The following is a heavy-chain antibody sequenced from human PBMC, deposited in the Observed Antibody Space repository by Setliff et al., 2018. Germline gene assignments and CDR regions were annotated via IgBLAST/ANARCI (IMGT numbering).Heavy chain of an antibody. D-gene: IGHD5-18*01. CDR1: GFTFSNNA. J-gene: IGHJ6*02. V-gene: IGHV3-23*03. CDR3: ARDGGMGMVKGYYYGLDA. CDR2: VYSGSPNT. Sequence: PGGSLRLSCLASGFTFSNNAMSWIRQAPGKGLEWVSVVYSGSPNTYYAASVKGRFTISRDNSKNTLYLQMNSLRVEDSGVYYCARDGGMGMVKGYYYGLDAWGLGTSVTVSS.